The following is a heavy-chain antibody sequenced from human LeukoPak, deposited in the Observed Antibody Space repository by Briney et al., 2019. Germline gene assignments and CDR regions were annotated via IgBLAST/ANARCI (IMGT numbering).Heavy chain of an antibody. CDR2: ISWNSGSI. CDR3: AKDIAAAGTVGAFDI. CDR1: GFAVSSNH. D-gene: IGHD6-13*01. J-gene: IGHJ3*02. V-gene: IGHV3-9*03. Sequence: GGSLRLSCAASGFAVSSNHMNWVRQAPGKGLEWVSGISWNSGSIGYADSVKGRFTISRDNAKNSLYLQMNSLRAEDMALYYCAKDIAAAGTVGAFDIWGQGTMVTVSS.